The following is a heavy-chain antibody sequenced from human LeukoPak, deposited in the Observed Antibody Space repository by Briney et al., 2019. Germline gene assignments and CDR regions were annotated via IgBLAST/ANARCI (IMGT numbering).Heavy chain of an antibody. J-gene: IGHJ4*02. V-gene: IGHV3-48*03. CDR2: ISSSGSTI. D-gene: IGHD2-15*01. CDR3: ARKYCSGGSCYSNVDY. Sequence: GGSLRLSCAASGFTFSSYEMNWVRQAPGKGLEWVSYISSSGSTIYYADSVKGRFTISRDNAKNSLYLQMESLRAEDTAVYYCARKYCSGGSCYSNVDYWGQGTLVTVSS. CDR1: GFTFSSYE.